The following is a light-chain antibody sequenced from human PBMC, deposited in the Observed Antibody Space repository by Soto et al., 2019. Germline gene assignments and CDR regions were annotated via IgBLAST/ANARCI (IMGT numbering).Light chain of an antibody. Sequence: QSVLTQPASVSGSPGQSITIYCTGTSSDVGGYNYVSWYQQHPGKAPKLMIYDVSNRPSGVSNRFSGCKSGNTASLTISGLQAEDEADYYCSSYTSSSLYVFGTGTKVSV. CDR2: DVS. J-gene: IGLJ1*01. CDR3: SSYTSSSLYV. V-gene: IGLV2-14*01. CDR1: SSDVGGYNY.